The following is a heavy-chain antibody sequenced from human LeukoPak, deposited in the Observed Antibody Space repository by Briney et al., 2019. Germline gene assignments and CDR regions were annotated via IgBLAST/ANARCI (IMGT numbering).Heavy chain of an antibody. D-gene: IGHD6-13*01. CDR3: AKDPIRRAGYSSSWYPRNWFDP. J-gene: IGHJ5*02. V-gene: IGHV3-9*01. CDR2: ISWNRGSI. CDR1: GFTFDDYA. Sequence: GGSLRLSCAASGFTFDDYAMHWVRQAPGKGLEWVSGISWNRGSIGYADSVKGRFTISRDNAKNSLYLQMNSLRAEDTALYYCAKDPIRRAGYSSSWYPRNWFDPWGQGALVTVSS.